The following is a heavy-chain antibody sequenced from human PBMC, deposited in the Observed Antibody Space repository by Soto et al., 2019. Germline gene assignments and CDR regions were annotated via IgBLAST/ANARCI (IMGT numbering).Heavy chain of an antibody. D-gene: IGHD3-22*01. CDR3: ARDHYYDSSGYYTTTDD. CDR1: GYTFTSYY. CDR2: INPSGGST. V-gene: IGHV1-46*01. Sequence: ASVKVSCKASGYTFTSYYMHWVRQAPGQGLEWMGIINPSGGSTSYAQKFQGRVTMTRDTSTSTVYMELSSLRSEDTAVYYCARDHYYDSSGYYTTTDDWGQGTLVTVSS. J-gene: IGHJ4*02.